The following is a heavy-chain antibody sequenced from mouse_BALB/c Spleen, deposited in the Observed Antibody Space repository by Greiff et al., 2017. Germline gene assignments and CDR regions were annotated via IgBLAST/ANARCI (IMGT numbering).Heavy chain of an antibody. V-gene: IGHV14-3*02. J-gene: IGHJ4*01. Sequence: DVQLQESGAELVKPGASVKLSCTASGFNIKDTYMHWVKQRPEQGLEWIGRIDPANGNTKYDPKFQGKATITADTSSNTAYLQLSSLTSEDTAVYYCAKVYSYAMDYWGQGTSVTVSS. CDR1: GFNIKDTY. D-gene: IGHD1-1*01. CDR3: AKVYSYAMDY. CDR2: IDPANGNT.